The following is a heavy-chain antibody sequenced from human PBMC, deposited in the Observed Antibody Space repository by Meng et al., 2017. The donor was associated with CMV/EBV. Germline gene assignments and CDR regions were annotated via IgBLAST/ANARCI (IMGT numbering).Heavy chain of an antibody. Sequence: GESLKISCAASGFTFSSYSIIWVRQPPGKGLEWVSSISSSSSYTFYIDSVKGRFTISRDNAKNTLYLQMNSLRAEDTAVYYCARTGVFSRGKVVWFDPWGQGTLVTVSS. V-gene: IGHV3-21*01. CDR2: ISSSSSYT. CDR3: ARTGVFSRGKVVWFDP. D-gene: IGHD1-14*01. CDR1: GFTFSSYS. J-gene: IGHJ5*02.